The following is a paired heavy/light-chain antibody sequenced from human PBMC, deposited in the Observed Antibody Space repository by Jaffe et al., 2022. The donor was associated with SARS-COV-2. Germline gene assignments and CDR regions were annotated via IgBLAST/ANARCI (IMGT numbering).Light chain of an antibody. J-gene: IGKJ4*01. CDR2: AAS. CDR3: QQSYSTPLT. V-gene: IGKV1-39*01. Sequence: DIQMTQSPSSLSASVGDRVTITCRASQSISSYLTWYQQKPGRAPKLLIYAASNLQSGVASRFSGSGSGTDFTLTISSLQPEDFATYYCQQSYSTPLTFGGGTKVEV. CDR1: QSISSY.
Heavy chain of an antibody. CDR3: AKDRRRGDPTTVVMGAFDV. V-gene: IGHV3-23*01. J-gene: IGHJ3*01. CDR2: ISGNGGST. CDR1: GFTFSSYA. D-gene: IGHD4-17*01. Sequence: EVQLLESGGGLVQPGGSLRLSCAASGFTFSSYAMSWVRQAPGKGLEWVSAISGNGGSTNYAGSVEGRFTISRDNSKNTLYLQMNSLRVEDTAVYYCAKDRRRGDPTTVVMGAFDVWGQGTMVTVSS.